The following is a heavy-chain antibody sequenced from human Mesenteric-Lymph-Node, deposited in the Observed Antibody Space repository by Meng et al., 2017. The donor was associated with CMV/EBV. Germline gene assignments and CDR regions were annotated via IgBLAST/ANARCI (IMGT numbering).Heavy chain of an antibody. CDR1: GFTFSSYS. Sequence: GGSLRLSCAASGFTFSSYSMNWVRQAPGKGLEWVSYITGNSTTIYYTDSVKGRFTISRDNAKNALYLQMNSLRAEDTAVYYCARSGGGNLNFDYWGQGTLVTVSS. CDR3: ARSGGGNLNFDY. V-gene: IGHV3-48*04. J-gene: IGHJ4*02. CDR2: ITGNSTTI. D-gene: IGHD2-15*01.